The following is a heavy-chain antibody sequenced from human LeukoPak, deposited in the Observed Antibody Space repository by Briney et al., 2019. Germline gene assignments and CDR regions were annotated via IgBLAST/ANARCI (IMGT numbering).Heavy chain of an antibody. D-gene: IGHD3-22*01. CDR3: ARARGYLDY. J-gene: IGHJ4*02. V-gene: IGHV4-59*01. Sequence: SETLSLTCPVSGGSLSSYYWSWVRQPPGKGLEWIGYTYYTGSTNYNPSLKSRVSMSVDTSKNQFSLKLSSVTAADTAVYYCARARGYLDYWGQGTLVTVSS. CDR1: GGSLSSYY. CDR2: TYYTGST.